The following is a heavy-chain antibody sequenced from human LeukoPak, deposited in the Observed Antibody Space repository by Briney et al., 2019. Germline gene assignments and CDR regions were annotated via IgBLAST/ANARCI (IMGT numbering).Heavy chain of an antibody. CDR2: MRNKAYGGTT. J-gene: IGHJ3*02. Sequence: GGSLRLSCTTSGFIFGDYAMSWFRQAPGKGLEWISFMRNKAYGGTTQYAACVEGRFTISRDDSKSIAYLQMDSLKTEDTAVYYCSRARGYSFGPHPVDAFDIWGQGTMVTVSS. V-gene: IGHV3-49*03. CDR3: SRARGYSFGPHPVDAFDI. D-gene: IGHD5-18*01. CDR1: GFIFGDYA.